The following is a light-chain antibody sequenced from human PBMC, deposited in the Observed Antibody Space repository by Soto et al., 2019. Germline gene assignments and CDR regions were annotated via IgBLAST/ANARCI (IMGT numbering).Light chain of an antibody. Sequence: EVVLTQSPGTLSLSPGERATLSCRASQSVSGTYLAWYQQKPGQASRLLIYGAASRAAGIADRFSGSGSGTAFTRTISRLEPDDSAVYYCQENSSSRTFRQGTKV. J-gene: IGKJ1*01. CDR2: GAA. V-gene: IGKV3-20*01. CDR1: QSVSGTY. CDR3: QENSSSRT.